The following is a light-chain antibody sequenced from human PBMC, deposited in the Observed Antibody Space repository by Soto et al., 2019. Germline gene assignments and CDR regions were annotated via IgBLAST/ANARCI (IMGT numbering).Light chain of an antibody. V-gene: IGKV1-39*01. J-gene: IGKJ4*01. CDR2: AAS. Sequence: DIQMTQSPSSLSASVGDRVTITCRASQSISSYLNCYQQKPGKAPKLLIYAASSLQSGVPSRFSGSGSGTDFTLTISSLQPEDFATYYGQQSYSTPPTFGGGTKVEIK. CDR1: QSISSY. CDR3: QQSYSTPPT.